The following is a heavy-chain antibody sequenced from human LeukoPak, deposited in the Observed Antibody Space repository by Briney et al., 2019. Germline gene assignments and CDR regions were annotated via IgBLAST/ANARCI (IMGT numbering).Heavy chain of an antibody. D-gene: IGHD2/OR15-2a*01. CDR2: MNPNSGNT. V-gene: IGHV1-8*01. CDR3: AREYFGGAFDI. J-gene: IGHJ3*02. Sequence: GAPGKVSCKASGYTFTSSDTNWGRQATGQGLGWMGWMNPNSGNTGYAQKFQDRVTMTRDTSISTAYMELSSLRSEDTAVYYCAREYFGGAFDIWGQGTMVTVSS. CDR1: GYTFTSSD.